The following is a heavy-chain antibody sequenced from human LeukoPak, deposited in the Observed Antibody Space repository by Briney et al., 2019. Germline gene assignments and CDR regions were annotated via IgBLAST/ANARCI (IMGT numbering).Heavy chain of an antibody. CDR1: GYTFTSYG. CDR2: ISAYNGNT. V-gene: IGHV1-18*01. Sequence: ASVKVSFKASGYTFTSYGISWVRQAPGQGLEWMGWISAYNGNTNYAQKLQGRVTMTTDTSTSTAYMELRSLRSDDTAVYYCAREGASPYYDSSGYYHYFDYWGQGTLVTVSS. D-gene: IGHD3-22*01. J-gene: IGHJ4*02. CDR3: AREGASPYYDSSGYYHYFDY.